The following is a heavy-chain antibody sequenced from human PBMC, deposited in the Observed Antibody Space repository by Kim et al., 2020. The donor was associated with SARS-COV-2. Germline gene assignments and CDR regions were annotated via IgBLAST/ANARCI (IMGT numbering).Heavy chain of an antibody. J-gene: IGHJ4*02. CDR3: ARELSCSWYGDLDS. V-gene: IGHV3-30-3*01. Sequence: GGSLRLSCAASGFTVNSYSMHWVRQAPGKGLEWVAVISCDGINKYYAVAVKGRYTISSDNSKNTLYQQMNSRRAEDTEGYYCARELSCSWYGDLDSWVKGTLVTVST. CDR2: ISCDGINK. D-gene: IGHD6-13*01. CDR1: GFTVNSYS.